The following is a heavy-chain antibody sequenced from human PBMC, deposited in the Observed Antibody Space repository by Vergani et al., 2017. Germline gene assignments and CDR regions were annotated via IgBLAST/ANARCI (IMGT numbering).Heavy chain of an antibody. V-gene: IGHV5-51*01. D-gene: IGHD6-6*01. CDR2: IYPGDSDI. CDR3: ARHWYSSSYAFDI. Sequence: EVQLVQSDTEVKKPGESLKISCKASGYSFTTYWIGWVRQMPGKGLEWMGIIYPGDSDIRYSPSFQGQVTISADKSISTAYLQWSSLKASDTAMYYCARHWYSSSYAFDIWGQGTMVTVSS. J-gene: IGHJ3*02. CDR1: GYSFTTYW.